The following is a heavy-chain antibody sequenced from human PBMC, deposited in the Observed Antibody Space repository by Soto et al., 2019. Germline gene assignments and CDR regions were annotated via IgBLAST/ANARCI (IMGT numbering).Heavy chain of an antibody. CDR1: GVSIRSFH. CDR3: ATVPSITGTPFFDS. D-gene: IGHD1-7*01. J-gene: IGHJ4*02. Sequence: XAILSLTCSVSGVSIRSFHWSWIRQPPGKGLECIGYIYYSGSTNYNPSLKSRVTISVDTSKNQFSLKLRSVTAADTAVYYCATVPSITGTPFFDSCSQGTLVTVSS. CDR2: IYYSGST. V-gene: IGHV4-59*01.